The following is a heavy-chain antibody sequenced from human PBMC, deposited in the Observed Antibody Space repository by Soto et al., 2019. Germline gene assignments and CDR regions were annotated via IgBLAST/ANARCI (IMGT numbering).Heavy chain of an antibody. Sequence: QVQLQESGPGLVKPSGTLSLTCAVSGDSISSTNWWSWVRQPPGKGLEWIGAIYHSGSTNYNPSLKSRVILSVDKSKNQFFLKLKSVTAADTAVYYCARGERQQQRDTWGRVTLVTVSS. V-gene: IGHV4-4*02. CDR3: ARGERQQQRDT. D-gene: IGHD6-13*01. CDR1: GDSISSTNW. CDR2: IYHSGST. J-gene: IGHJ5*02.